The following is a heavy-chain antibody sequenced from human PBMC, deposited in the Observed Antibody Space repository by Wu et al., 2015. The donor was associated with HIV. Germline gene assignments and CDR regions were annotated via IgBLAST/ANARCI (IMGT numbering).Heavy chain of an antibody. Sequence: HVQLVQSGTEVKKPGSSVKVSCQIYGGNEGGTFSSHPISWVRQAPGKGLEWMGGIIPRLGTTNYAQIFEGRVTISADEMRTTAYMELTSLKSDDTAMYYCARDMTYFYDSSGYYRLDYWGQGTLITVTS. D-gene: IGHD3-22*01. CDR2: IIPRLGTT. J-gene: IGHJ4*02. CDR1: GGNEGGTFSSHP. V-gene: IGHV1-69*11. CDR3: ARDMTYFYDSSGYYRLDY.